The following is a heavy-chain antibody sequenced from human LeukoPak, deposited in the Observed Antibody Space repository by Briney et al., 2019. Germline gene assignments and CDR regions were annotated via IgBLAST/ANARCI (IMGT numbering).Heavy chain of an antibody. CDR2: ISSSSSYI. CDR1: GFTFSSYS. V-gene: IGHV3-21*01. CDR3: ARAEIQLWLQKGYFDY. D-gene: IGHD5-18*01. J-gene: IGHJ4*02. Sequence: PGGSLRLFCAASGFTFSSYSMNWVRQAPGKGLEWVSSISSSSSYIYYADSVKGRFTISRDNAKNSLYLQMNSLRAEDTAVYYCARAEIQLWLQKGYFDYWGQGTLVTVSS.